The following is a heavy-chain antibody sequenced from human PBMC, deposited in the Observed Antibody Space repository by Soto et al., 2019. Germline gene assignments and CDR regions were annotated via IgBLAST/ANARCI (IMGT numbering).Heavy chain of an antibody. J-gene: IGHJ4*02. Sequence: QVQLVQSGAEVKKPGASVKVSCKASGYTFTSYYMHWVRQAPGQGLEWMGIINPSGGSTSYAQKFQGRVTMTRDTSTSTVYMELSSLRSEDTAVYYCARDRRSSYSSAWYYFDYWGQGTLVTVSS. CDR3: ARDRRSSYSSAWYYFDY. CDR1: GYTFTSYY. V-gene: IGHV1-46*01. CDR2: INPSGGST. D-gene: IGHD6-19*01.